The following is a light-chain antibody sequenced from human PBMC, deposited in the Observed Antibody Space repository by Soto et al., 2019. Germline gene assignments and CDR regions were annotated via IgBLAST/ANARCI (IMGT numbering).Light chain of an antibody. CDR2: GAS. CDR3: QQYNNWPWT. Sequence: ELLLTQSPVTLSVSPGETATLSCRASQSVFGNLAWYQQKPGQAPRLLIYGASTRATSFPARFSGSGSGTDFTLTISSLQSEDFAVYYCQQYNNWPWTFGQGTKVEIK. J-gene: IGKJ1*01. V-gene: IGKV3-15*01. CDR1: QSVFGN.